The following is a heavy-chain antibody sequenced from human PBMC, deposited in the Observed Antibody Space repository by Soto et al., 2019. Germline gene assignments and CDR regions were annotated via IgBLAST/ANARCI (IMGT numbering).Heavy chain of an antibody. D-gene: IGHD2-21*02. CDR1: GYTFTNYD. CDR3: ARTRLCGGDCYSAYYFDF. CDR2: MNPSSGNT. V-gene: IGHV1-8*01. Sequence: GASVKVSCKASGYTFTNYDINWVRQATGQGLEWMGWMNPSSGNTGYVQKFQGRVTMTRNTSTSTAYMELTSLTSDDTAVYYCARTRLCGGDCYSAYYFDFWGQGALVTVSA. J-gene: IGHJ4*02.